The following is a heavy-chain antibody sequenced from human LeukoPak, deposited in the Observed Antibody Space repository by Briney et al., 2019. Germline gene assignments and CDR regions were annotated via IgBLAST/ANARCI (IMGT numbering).Heavy chain of an antibody. D-gene: IGHD6-13*01. V-gene: IGHV5-51*01. CDR3: ARLRDSSSWYRGNWFDP. J-gene: IGHJ5*02. CDR2: IYPGDSDT. Sequence: GESLKISCKEAGYGVTSYWIGWVRQMPGKGLEWMGIIYPGDSDTRYSPSFQGQVTISADKSISTAYLQWSSLKASDTAMYYCARLRDSSSWYRGNWFDPWGQGTLVTVSS. CDR1: GYGVTSYW.